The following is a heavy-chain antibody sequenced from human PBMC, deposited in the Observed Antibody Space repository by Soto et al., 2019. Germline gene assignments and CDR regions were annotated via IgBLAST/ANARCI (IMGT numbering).Heavy chain of an antibody. D-gene: IGHD6-13*01. V-gene: IGHV3-21*01. CDR2: ISSSSSYI. J-gene: IGHJ6*02. CDR1: GFSFSSYS. CDR3: ARDQRSSWTPFYYYGMDV. Sequence: GGSLRLACAASGFSFSSYSMNGARQGPGKGPEWVSSISSSSSYIYYADSVKGRLTISRYNAKNSLYLQMKSRRAEDTAVYYCARDQRSSWTPFYYYGMDVSGQGTTVTVSS.